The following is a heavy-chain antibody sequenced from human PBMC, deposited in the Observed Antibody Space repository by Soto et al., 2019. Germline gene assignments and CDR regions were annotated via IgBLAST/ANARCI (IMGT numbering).Heavy chain of an antibody. CDR2: IKQDGSEK. V-gene: IGHV3-7*01. Sequence: EVQVVESGGGLVQPGGSLRLSCAASGFTFSNHWMTWVRQAPGKGLEWVANIKQDGSEKYYVDSVKGRFTLSRDNAKKSLYLQMNGLRAEDTAVYYCARDSAYCRSTSCYLSYYYYMDVWGKGTTVTVSS. J-gene: IGHJ6*03. D-gene: IGHD2-2*01. CDR3: ARDSAYCRSTSCYLSYYYYMDV. CDR1: GFTFSNHW.